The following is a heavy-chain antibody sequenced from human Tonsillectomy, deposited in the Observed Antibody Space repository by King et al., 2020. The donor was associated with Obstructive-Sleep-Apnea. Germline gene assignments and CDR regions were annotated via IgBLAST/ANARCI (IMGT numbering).Heavy chain of an antibody. CDR3: AGGVGKLSPTPLDF. CDR1: GGSMSSSSYY. Sequence: QLQESGPRLVKPSETLSLTCTVSGGSMSSSSYYWGWIRQSPGMGLEWIGNVYYDGNSYYNPSLKSRVTISLERSKRQFSLRLSSLTAAATAVYHCAGGVGKLSPTPLDFWGQGALVFVSA. D-gene: IGHD2-15*01. V-gene: IGHV4-39*07. J-gene: IGHJ4*02. CDR2: VYYDGNS.